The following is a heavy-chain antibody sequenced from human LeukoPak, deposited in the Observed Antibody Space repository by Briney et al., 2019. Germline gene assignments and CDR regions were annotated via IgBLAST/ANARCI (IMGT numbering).Heavy chain of an antibody. V-gene: IGHV1-2*02. J-gene: IGHJ4*02. CDR2: INPNSGGT. D-gene: IGHD3-9*01. CDR1: GYTFTGYY. CDR3: ARDLPQSRYYDMTDY. Sequence: ASVKVSCKASGYTFTGYYMHWVRQAPGQGLEWMGWINPNSGGTNYAQKFQGRVTMTRDTSTSTAYMELRSLRSDDTAVYYCARDLPQSRYYDMTDYWGQGTLVTVSS.